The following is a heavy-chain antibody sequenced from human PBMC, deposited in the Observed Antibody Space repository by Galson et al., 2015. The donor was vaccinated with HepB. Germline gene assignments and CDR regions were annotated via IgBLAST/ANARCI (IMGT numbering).Heavy chain of an antibody. Sequence: SVKVSCKASGYTFTSYAMHWVRQAPGQRLEWMGWINAGNGNTKYSQKFQGRVTITRDTSASTAYMELSSLRSEDTAVYYCTRGTVAVDYYYYYGMDVWGQGTTVTVSS. CDR3: TRGTVAVDYYYYYGMDV. J-gene: IGHJ6*02. V-gene: IGHV1-3*01. D-gene: IGHD6-19*01. CDR2: INAGNGNT. CDR1: GYTFTSYA.